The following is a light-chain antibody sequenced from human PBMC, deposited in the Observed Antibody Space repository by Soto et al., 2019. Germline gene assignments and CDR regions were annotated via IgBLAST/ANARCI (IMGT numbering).Light chain of an antibody. CDR3: QQYGDSPT. V-gene: IGKV3-20*01. CDR2: GAS. Sequence: EIIMTHSQATLSVSPCERAILSFSASQSVGGDLAGYQRKPGQAPRPLMSGASRRATGVPDRFSGSGSGTDFTLTISRLEPEDFAMYFCQQYGDSPTFGGGTKVDIK. CDR1: QSVGGD. J-gene: IGKJ4*01.